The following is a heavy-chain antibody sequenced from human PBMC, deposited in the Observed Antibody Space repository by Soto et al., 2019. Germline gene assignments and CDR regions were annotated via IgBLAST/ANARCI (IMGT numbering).Heavy chain of an antibody. Sequence: GESLQISCKASGYIFIDYWIGWVRQMPGKGLEWMGIVYPRDSDTRYSPSFQGQVTISADRSTGTAYLQWSSLRASDTAMYYCARHGDSRGDYWGQGTLVTVSS. J-gene: IGHJ4*02. CDR2: VYPRDSDT. CDR3: ARHGDSRGDY. D-gene: IGHD3-10*01. CDR1: GYIFIDYW. V-gene: IGHV5-51*01.